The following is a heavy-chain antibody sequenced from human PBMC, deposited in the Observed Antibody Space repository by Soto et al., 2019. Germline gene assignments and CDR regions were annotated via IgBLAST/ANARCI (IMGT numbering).Heavy chain of an antibody. Sequence: QVQLQESGPGLVKPSETLSLTCAVSGDSISSYYCMWIRQPPGKGLESIGYLYYGGSANYNPSLKSRVTLSVDTSTNQCALTLSSMTAADTAVYYCAVRSMAVVPDYWGQGTLVTVSS. CDR2: LYYGGSA. CDR3: AVRSMAVVPDY. D-gene: IGHD3-22*01. J-gene: IGHJ4*02. CDR1: GDSISSYY. V-gene: IGHV4-59*01.